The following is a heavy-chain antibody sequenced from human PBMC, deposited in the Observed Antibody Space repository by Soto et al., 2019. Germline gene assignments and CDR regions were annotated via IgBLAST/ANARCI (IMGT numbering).Heavy chain of an antibody. Sequence: ASALVSSDASGYSFTSYARHSGRQQTGQKLEWMGWINAGNGNTKYSQKFQGRVTITRDTSASTAYMELSSLRSEDTAVYYCARDFGPSIASHGDFDIWGQGTMVTVSS. CDR2: INAGNGNT. CDR3: ARDFGPSIASHGDFDI. V-gene: IGHV1-3*01. CDR1: GYSFTSYA. J-gene: IGHJ3*02. D-gene: IGHD6-6*01.